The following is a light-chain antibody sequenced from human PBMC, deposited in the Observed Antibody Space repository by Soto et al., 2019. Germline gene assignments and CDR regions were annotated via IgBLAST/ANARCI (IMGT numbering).Light chain of an antibody. V-gene: IGLV1-40*01. CDR3: QSYDNDLSVV. CDR1: SSNIGAGYD. CDR2: DNN. J-gene: IGLJ2*01. Sequence: QAVVTQPPSVSGAPGQRVTISCTGSSSNIGAGYDVHWYQQLPGTAPKLLIYDNNRRPSGVPVRFSGSRSGTSASLAITGLQAEDEADYYCQSYDNDLSVVFGGGTQLTVL.